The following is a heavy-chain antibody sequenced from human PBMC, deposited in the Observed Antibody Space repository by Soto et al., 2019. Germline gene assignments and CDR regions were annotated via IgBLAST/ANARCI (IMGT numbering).Heavy chain of an antibody. J-gene: IGHJ4*02. CDR1: GFTFSNYA. V-gene: IGHV3-23*01. CDR3: AKGKSSGWYYFDY. D-gene: IGHD6-19*01. CDR2: ISASGRDT. Sequence: LRLSCAASGFTFSNYAMSWVRQAPGKGLEWVSGISASGRDTYYADSVKDRFTISRDNSKNTVYLQVNSLRADDTAIYYCAKGKSSGWYYFDYWGQGTPVTV.